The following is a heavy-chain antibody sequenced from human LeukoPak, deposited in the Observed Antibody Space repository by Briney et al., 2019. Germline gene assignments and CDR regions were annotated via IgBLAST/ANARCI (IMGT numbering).Heavy chain of an antibody. V-gene: IGHV1-2*02. D-gene: IGHD6-13*01. CDR3: ATPYSSSWSRDY. Sequence: ASVKVSCKASGYTFTGYYMHWVRQAPGQGLEWMGWINPNSGGTNYAQKFQGRVTMTSDTSISTAYMELSRLRSDDTAVYYCATPYSSSWSRDYWGQGTLVTVSS. J-gene: IGHJ4*02. CDR1: GYTFTGYY. CDR2: INPNSGGT.